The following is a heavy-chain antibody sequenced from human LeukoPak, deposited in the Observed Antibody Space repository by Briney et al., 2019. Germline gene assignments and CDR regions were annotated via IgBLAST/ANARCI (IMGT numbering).Heavy chain of an antibody. D-gene: IGHD3-3*01. CDR3: ARGSYYDFWSSYGPYYFDY. CDR2: IYYSGST. Sequence: SETLSLTCTVSGGSISSGGYYWSWIRQHPGKGLEWIGYIYYSGSTYYNPSLKSRVTISVDTSKNQFSLKLSSVTAADTAVYYCARGSYYDFWSSYGPYYFDYWGQGTLVTVSS. CDR1: GGSISSGGYY. J-gene: IGHJ4*02. V-gene: IGHV4-31*03.